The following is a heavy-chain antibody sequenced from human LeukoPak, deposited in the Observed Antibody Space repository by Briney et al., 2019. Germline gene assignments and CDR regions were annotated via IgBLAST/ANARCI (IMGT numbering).Heavy chain of an antibody. Sequence: PGGSLRLSCAASGFTFSSYAMSWVRQAPGKGLEWVSAISGSGGSTYYADSVKGRFTISRDNSKNTLYLQMNSLRAEDTAVYYCARDTQAYYYDSSGSGSFDIWGQGTMVTVSS. CDR1: GFTFSSYA. CDR3: ARDTQAYYYDSSGSGSFDI. CDR2: ISGSGGST. D-gene: IGHD3-22*01. J-gene: IGHJ3*02. V-gene: IGHV3-23*01.